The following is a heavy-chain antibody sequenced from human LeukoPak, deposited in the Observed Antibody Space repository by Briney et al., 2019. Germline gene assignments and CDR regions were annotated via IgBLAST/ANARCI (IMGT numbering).Heavy chain of an antibody. Sequence: PSETLSLTCGVSGGPLGRFYWTWIRQAPGKGLEWIGEVNHSGSANYNPSLKSRVTISLDASQNQFSLGLSSVTAADTAVYFCAKGVDFTAHFARWGQGTRVTVSS. V-gene: IGHV4-34*01. CDR3: AKGVDFTAHFAR. CDR2: VNHSGSA. CDR1: GGPLGRFY. J-gene: IGHJ4*02. D-gene: IGHD3-3*01.